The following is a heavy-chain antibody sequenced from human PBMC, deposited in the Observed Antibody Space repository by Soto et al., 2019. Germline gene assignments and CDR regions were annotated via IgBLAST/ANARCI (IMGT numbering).Heavy chain of an antibody. Sequence: QVQLVQSGAEVKKPGASVKVSCKASGYTFTSYGISWVRQAPGQGLEWMGWIIPIFGTANYAQKFQGRVTITADESTSTAYMELSSLRSEDTAVYYCARVSSRGGWFDPWGQGTLVTVSS. J-gene: IGHJ5*02. D-gene: IGHD6-13*01. CDR3: ARVSSRGGWFDP. CDR1: GYTFTSYG. V-gene: IGHV1-69*13. CDR2: IIPIFGTA.